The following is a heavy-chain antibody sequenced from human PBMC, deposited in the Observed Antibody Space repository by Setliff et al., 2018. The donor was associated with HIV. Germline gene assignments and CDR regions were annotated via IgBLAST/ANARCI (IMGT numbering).Heavy chain of an antibody. CDR3: ASLPPLYDSSGYYFDY. CDR2: IYYSGST. J-gene: IGHJ4*02. V-gene: IGHV4-34*01. Sequence: PSETLSLTCAVYGGSFGGYCWSWIRQPPGKGLEWIGSIYYSGSTYYNPSLNSRVTISVDASKNQFSLKLSSVTAADTAVYYCASLPPLYDSSGYYFDYWGQGTLVTVSS. D-gene: IGHD3-22*01. CDR1: GGSFGGYC.